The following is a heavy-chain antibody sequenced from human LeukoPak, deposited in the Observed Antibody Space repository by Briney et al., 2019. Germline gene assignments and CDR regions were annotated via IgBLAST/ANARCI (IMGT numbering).Heavy chain of an antibody. V-gene: IGHV3-7*04. D-gene: IGHD5-24*01. CDR3: TRVGYIDEGIDY. Sequence: GGSLRLSCAASGFAFSNCAMGWVRQAPGKGLEWVANIKQDGSKKYYVDSVKGRFTISRDNAKNSLYLQMNSLRAEDTAIYYCTRVGYIDEGIDYWGQGTLVTVSS. CDR2: IKQDGSKK. J-gene: IGHJ4*02. CDR1: GFAFSNCA.